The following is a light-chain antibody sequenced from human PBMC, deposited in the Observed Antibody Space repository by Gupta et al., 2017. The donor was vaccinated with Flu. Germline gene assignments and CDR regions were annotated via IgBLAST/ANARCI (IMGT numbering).Light chain of an antibody. J-gene: IGLJ1*01. CDR1: SSNIGAGYD. CDR2: GNS. CDR3: QSYDSSLSGYV. V-gene: IGLV1-40*01. Sequence: QSVLTQPPSVSGAPGQRVTTPFTGRSSNIGAGYDVHWYQQLPGTAPKLLIYGNSNRPSGVPDRFSGSKSGTSASLAITGLQAEDEADYYCQSYDSSLSGYVFGTGTKVTVL.